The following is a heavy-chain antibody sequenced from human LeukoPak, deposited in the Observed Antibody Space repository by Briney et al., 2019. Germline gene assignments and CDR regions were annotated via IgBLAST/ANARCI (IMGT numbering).Heavy chain of an antibody. D-gene: IGHD1-14*01. CDR3: AKARGRADGKFDY. CDR1: GFTFSSYA. V-gene: IGHV3-23*01. Sequence: GGSLRLCCAASGFTFSSYAMSWVRQAPGKGLEWVSAISGSGGSTYYADAVKGRFTISRDNSKNTLYLQMNSLRAEDTVVYYCAKARGRADGKFDYWGQGTLVTVSS. CDR2: ISGSGGST. J-gene: IGHJ4*02.